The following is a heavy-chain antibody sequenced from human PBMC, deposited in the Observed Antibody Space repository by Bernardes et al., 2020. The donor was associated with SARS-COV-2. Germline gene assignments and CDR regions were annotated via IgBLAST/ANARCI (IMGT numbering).Heavy chain of an antibody. CDR1: GASITSGDYY. J-gene: IGHJ6*02. CDR2: IHSREST. D-gene: IGHD3-3*01. V-gene: IGHV4-30-4*02. CDR3: YTIFLHGMDV. Sequence: SETLSLTCSVSGASITSGDYYWSWIRQPPGKGLEWIGYIHSRESTHYNPSLKSRVIISVDMSKNQFSLKLSSVTAADTATYYCYTIFLHGMDVWGQGTTVTVSS.